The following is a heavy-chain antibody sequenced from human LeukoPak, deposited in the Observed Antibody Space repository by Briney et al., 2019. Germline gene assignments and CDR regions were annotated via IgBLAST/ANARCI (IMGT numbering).Heavy chain of an antibody. CDR1: GGSISSGGYS. J-gene: IGHJ6*02. Sequence: SETLSPTCAVSGGSISSGGYSWSWIRQPPGKGLGWIGYIYHSGSTYYNPSLKSRVTISVDRSKNQFSLKLSSVTAADTAVYYCARGRDDSSGYYPSYYYYGMDVWGQGTTVTVSS. CDR3: ARGRDDSSGYYPSYYYYGMDV. CDR2: IYHSGST. V-gene: IGHV4-30-2*01. D-gene: IGHD3-22*01.